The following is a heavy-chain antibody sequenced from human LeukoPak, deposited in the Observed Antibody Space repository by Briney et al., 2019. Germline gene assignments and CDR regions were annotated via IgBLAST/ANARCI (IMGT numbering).Heavy chain of an antibody. V-gene: IGHV1-8*03. CDR1: GYTFTSYD. CDR2: MNPNSGNT. Sequence: ASVKVSCKASGYTFTSYDINWVRQATGQGLEWMGWMNPNSGNTGYAQKFQGRVTITRNTSISTAYMELSSLRSEDTAVYYCARAWEFRDAFDIWGQGTMVTVSS. D-gene: IGHD3-10*01. CDR3: ARAWEFRDAFDI. J-gene: IGHJ3*02.